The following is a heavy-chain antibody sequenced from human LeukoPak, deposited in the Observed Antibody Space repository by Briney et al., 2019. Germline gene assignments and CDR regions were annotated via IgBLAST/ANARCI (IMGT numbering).Heavy chain of an antibody. CDR2: INTNTGNP. D-gene: IGHD6-19*01. CDR1: GYTFTGYY. J-gene: IGHJ4*02. CDR3: ARPRAVAGYYFDY. V-gene: IGHV7-4-1*02. Sequence: ASVKVSCKASGYTFTGYYMHWVRQAPGQGLEWMGWINTNTGNPTYAQGFTGRFVFSLDTSVSTAYLQISSLKAEDTAVYYCARPRAVAGYYFDYWGQGTLVTVSS.